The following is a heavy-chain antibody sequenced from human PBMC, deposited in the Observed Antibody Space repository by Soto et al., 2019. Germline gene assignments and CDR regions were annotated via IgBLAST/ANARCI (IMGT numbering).Heavy chain of an antibody. D-gene: IGHD4-17*01. J-gene: IGHJ5*02. CDR2: IYWDDDK. CDR3: SHWTSTLTWRFDP. CDR1: GFSLTTSGVG. Sequence: QITLKESGPTLVKPTQTLTLTCTFSGFSLTTSGVGVGWIRQPPGKALEWLALIYWDDDKRYSPSLKSRLTFTKDSAKDQVVLTMTNMDPADSASAFCSHWTSTLTWRFDPWGQGTLVTVSS. V-gene: IGHV2-5*02.